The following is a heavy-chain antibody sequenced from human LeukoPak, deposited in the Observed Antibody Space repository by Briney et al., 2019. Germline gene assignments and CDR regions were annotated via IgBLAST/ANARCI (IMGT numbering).Heavy chain of an antibody. CDR1: GFTFSSYW. J-gene: IGHJ5*02. V-gene: IGHV4-34*01. CDR3: AREWRFLEWLTGNWFDP. D-gene: IGHD3-3*01. Sequence: GSLRLSCAASGFTFSSYWMSWVRQPPGKGLEWIGEINHSGSTNYNPSLKSRVTISVDTSKNQFSLKLSSVTAADTAVYYCAREWRFLEWLTGNWFDPWGQGTLVTVSS. CDR2: INHSGST.